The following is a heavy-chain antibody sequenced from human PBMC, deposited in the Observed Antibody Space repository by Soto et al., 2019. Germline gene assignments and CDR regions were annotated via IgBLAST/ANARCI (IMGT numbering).Heavy chain of an antibody. CDR2: ISGSGGST. Sequence: RRLSCAASGFTFSSYAMSWVRQAPGKGLEWVSAISGSGGSTYYADSVKGRFTISRDNSKNTLYLQMNSLRAEDTAVYYCAKVRGGSTSGFDYWGQGTLVTVSS. CDR1: GFTFSSYA. V-gene: IGHV3-23*01. J-gene: IGHJ4*02. CDR3: AKVRGGSTSGFDY. D-gene: IGHD2-2*01.